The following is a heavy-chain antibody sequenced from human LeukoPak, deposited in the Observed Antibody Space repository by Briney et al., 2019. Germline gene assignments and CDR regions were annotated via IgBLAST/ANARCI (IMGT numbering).Heavy chain of an antibody. Sequence: PGGSLRLSRVVSGFTFSSYVMSWVRQAPGNGLEWFSLIRVIVGTTYYADSVKGRFTIARDNSKNTLYLQMNSLRAEDTALYYCARDNPPDYWGQGTLVTVSS. V-gene: IGHV3-23*01. CDR2: IRVIVGTT. CDR3: ARDNPPDY. J-gene: IGHJ4*02. CDR1: GFTFSSYV.